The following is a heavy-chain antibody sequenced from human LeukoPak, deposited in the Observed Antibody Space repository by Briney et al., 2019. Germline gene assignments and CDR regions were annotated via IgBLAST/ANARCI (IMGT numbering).Heavy chain of an antibody. CDR3: AREEYYDFWSGYYVGAFDI. CDR1: GGSISSSSYY. V-gene: IGHV4-39*07. CDR2: IYYSGST. D-gene: IGHD3-3*01. Sequence: SETLSLTCTVSGGSISSSSYYWGWIRQPPGKGLEWIGSIYYSGSTYYNPSLKSRVTISVDASKNQFSLKLSSVTAADTAVYYCAREEYYDFWSGYYVGAFDIWGQGTMVTVSS. J-gene: IGHJ3*02.